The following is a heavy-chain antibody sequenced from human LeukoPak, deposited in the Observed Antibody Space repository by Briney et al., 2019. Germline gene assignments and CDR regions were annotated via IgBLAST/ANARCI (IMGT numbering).Heavy chain of an antibody. CDR3: GRGGGGNSRGLFDY. V-gene: IGHV4-39*07. CDR2: IYYSGST. CDR1: GGSISSSRYY. Sequence: SETLSLTCSVSGGSISSSRYYWGWIRQPPGKGLEWIGSIYYSGSTYYKPSLKGRVTISGDTSKNQFSLKLSSVTAADTAVYYGGRGGGGNSRGLFDYWGQGTLVTVSS. J-gene: IGHJ4*02. D-gene: IGHD4-23*01.